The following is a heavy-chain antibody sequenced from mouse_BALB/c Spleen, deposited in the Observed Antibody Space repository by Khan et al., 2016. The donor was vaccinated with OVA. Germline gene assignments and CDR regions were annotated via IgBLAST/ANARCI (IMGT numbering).Heavy chain of an antibody. CDR2: ISYSGST. J-gene: IGHJ4*01. D-gene: IGHD2-3*01. CDR1: GYSITSDYA. V-gene: IGHV3-2*02. Sequence: EVQLQESGPGLVKHSQSLSLTCTVTGYSITSDYAWNWIRQFPGNKLEWMGYISYSGSTNYNPSLKSRISITRDTSKNQFFLQLNSVTTEDTATYYCARDGSRYNYAMDYWGQGTSGTVSS. CDR3: ARDGSRYNYAMDY.